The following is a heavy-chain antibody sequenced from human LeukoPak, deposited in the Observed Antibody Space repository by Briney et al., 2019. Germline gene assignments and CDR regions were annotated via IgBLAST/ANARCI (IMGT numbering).Heavy chain of an antibody. D-gene: IGHD3-10*01. V-gene: IGHV4-39*07. CDR2: IYYSGST. CDR1: GGSISSSRYY. CDR3: ARDSYYYGY. J-gene: IGHJ4*02. Sequence: SETLSLTCTVSGGSISSSRYYWGWIRQPPGQGLEWIGSIYYSGSTDYNPSLKSRVTISVDTSKNQFSLKLSSVTAADTAVYYCARDSYYYGYWGQGTLVTVSS.